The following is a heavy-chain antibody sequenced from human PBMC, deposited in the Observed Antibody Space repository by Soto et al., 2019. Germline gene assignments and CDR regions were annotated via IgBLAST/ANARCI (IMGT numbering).Heavy chain of an antibody. V-gene: IGHV3-23*01. J-gene: IGHJ4*01. CDR3: TKARCSGNPCYAPDY. Sequence: SLRLSCAASGFTFSSYTVAWVRQAPGKGLEWVSAISDRGGSPYYADSVQGRFTISRDNSKNTLFLLMNSLRAEDPATYYCTKARCSGNPCYAPDYWAHGTLVTVSS. CDR2: ISDRGGSP. D-gene: IGHD2-15*01. CDR1: GFTFSSYT.